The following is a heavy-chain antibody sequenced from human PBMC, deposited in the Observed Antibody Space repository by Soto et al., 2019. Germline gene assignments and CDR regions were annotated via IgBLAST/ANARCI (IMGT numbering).Heavy chain of an antibody. D-gene: IGHD6-13*01. V-gene: IGHV4-59*01. CDR1: GGSISSYY. Sequence: PSETLSLTCTVSGGSISSYYWSWIRQPPGKGLEWIGYIYYSGSTNYNPSLKSRVTISVDTSKNQFSLKLSSVTAADTAVYYCARALGGIAAATGSWFDPWGQGTLVTVSS. J-gene: IGHJ5*02. CDR2: IYYSGST. CDR3: ARALGGIAAATGSWFDP.